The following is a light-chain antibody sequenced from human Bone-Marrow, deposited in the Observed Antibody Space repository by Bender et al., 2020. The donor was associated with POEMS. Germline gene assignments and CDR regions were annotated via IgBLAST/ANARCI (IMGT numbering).Light chain of an antibody. Sequence: QSALTQPASVSGSPGQSITISCIGTSSDVGNYNLVSWFQQLPDKAPRLIIFDVNRRPSGVSDRFSGSKSGYTASLTISGLQAEDEADYYCCSSVTTSTWVFGGGTKLTVL. CDR3: CSSVTTSTWV. CDR1: SSDVGNYNL. V-gene: IGLV2-23*02. CDR2: DVN. J-gene: IGLJ3*02.